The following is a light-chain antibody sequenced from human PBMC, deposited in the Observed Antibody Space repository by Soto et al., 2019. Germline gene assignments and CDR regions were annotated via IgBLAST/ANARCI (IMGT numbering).Light chain of an antibody. V-gene: IGLV2-14*01. CDR3: SSYTTSSPCV. J-gene: IGLJ1*01. CDR1: ISDVGGYKY. Sequence: QSALTQPASVSGSPGQSITISCTGTISDVGGYKYVSWYQQYPGKAPKLMMYEVSNRPSGVSNRFSGSKSGNTASLTISGLQAEDEADYYCSSYTTSSPCVFGTGTKLTVL. CDR2: EVS.